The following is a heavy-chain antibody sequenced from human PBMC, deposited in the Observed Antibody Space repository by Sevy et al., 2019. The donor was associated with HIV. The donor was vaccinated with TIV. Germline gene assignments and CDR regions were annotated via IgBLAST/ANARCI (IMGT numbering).Heavy chain of an antibody. D-gene: IGHD1-26*01. CDR2: IRSKANSYAT. Sequence: GGSLILSCAASGFTFSGSAMHWVRQASGKGLEWVGRIRSKANSYATAYAASVKGRFTISRDDSKNTAYLQMNSLKTEDTAVYYCTSSGSSLRDAFDIWGQGTMVTVSS. CDR1: GFTFSGSA. J-gene: IGHJ3*02. V-gene: IGHV3-73*01. CDR3: TSSGSSLRDAFDI.